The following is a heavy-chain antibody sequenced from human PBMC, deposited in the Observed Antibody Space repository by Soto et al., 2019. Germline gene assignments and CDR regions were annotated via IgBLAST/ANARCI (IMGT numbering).Heavy chain of an antibody. Sequence: QVQLVESGGGVVQPGRSLRLSCAASGFTFSSYGMHWVRQAPGKGLEWVAVISYDGSNKYYADSVKGRFTISRDNSKNTLYLQRKSLRAEDTAVYYCATTVTTSYSDGYYYYGMEVWGQGTTVTGSS. CDR1: GFTFSSYG. CDR2: ISYDGSNK. CDR3: ATTVTTSYSDGYYYYGMEV. D-gene: IGHD4-4*01. V-gene: IGHV3-30*03. J-gene: IGHJ6*02.